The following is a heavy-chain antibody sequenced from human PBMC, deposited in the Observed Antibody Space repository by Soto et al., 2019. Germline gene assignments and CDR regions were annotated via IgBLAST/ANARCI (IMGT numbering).Heavy chain of an antibody. D-gene: IGHD3-9*01. Sequence: ASVKVSCKASGYTFTSYDINWVRQATGQGLEWMGWMNPNSGNTGYAQKLQGRVTMTTDTSTSTAYMELRSLRSDDTAVYYCARMDAGDWFWFDPWGQGTLVTVSS. CDR2: MNPNSGNT. CDR3: ARMDAGDWFWFDP. CDR1: GYTFTSYD. J-gene: IGHJ5*02. V-gene: IGHV1-8*01.